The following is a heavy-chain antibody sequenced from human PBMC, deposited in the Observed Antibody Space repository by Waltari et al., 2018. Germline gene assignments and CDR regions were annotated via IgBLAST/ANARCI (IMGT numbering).Heavy chain of an antibody. CDR2: VDHGEGRT. J-gene: IGHJ4*02. V-gene: IGHV1-69-2*01. Sequence: VRLVQSGAEMRKPGTTLKISCQVSGFEFGAIYVPWVRQAPEKGLEWVGLVDHGEGRTLYAETFQGRVTIAADTSTNIVHMEVRGLRLEDAAVYYCTVSEVGKYFEKWGQGTLVTVSS. D-gene: IGHD3-10*01. CDR1: GFEFGAIY. CDR3: TVSEVGKYFEK.